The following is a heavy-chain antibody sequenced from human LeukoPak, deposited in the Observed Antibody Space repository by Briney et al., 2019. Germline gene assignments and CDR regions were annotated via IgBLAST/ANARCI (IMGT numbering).Heavy chain of an antibody. Sequence: GASVKVSCKTSGYTFTGYYMHWVRQAPGQGPEWMGRTDPNSGGTNYAQKFQVRVTMTRDTSISTVYMELSGLSSDDTAVYYCARVPGPYTTSRFDYWGQGTLVTVSS. CDR1: GYTFTGYY. CDR3: ARVPGPYTTSRFDY. CDR2: TDPNSGGT. J-gene: IGHJ4*02. V-gene: IGHV1-2*02. D-gene: IGHD2-2*02.